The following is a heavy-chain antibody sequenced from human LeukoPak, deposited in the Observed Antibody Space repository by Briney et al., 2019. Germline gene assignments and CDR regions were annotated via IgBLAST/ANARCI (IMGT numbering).Heavy chain of an antibody. J-gene: IGHJ4*02. CDR1: GVSIIDGGYY. CDR2: IYSTGGT. V-gene: IGHV4-31*11. CDR3: ARFTRRDGYNLFDY. Sequence: PSQTLSLTCAVSGVSIIDGGYYWAWVRQHPGEGREWIGNIYSTGGTYSSPSLKSRVTISLDTSENQFSLKLTSVTAADTAVYYCARFTRRDGYNLFDYWGQGTLVIVSS. D-gene: IGHD5-24*01.